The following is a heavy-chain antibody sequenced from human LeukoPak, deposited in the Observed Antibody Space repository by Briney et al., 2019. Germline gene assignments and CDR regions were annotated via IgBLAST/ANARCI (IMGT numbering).Heavy chain of an antibody. CDR3: ARAFGLTDY. D-gene: IGHD3/OR15-3a*01. CDR2: ISGSLGVT. Sequence: PGGSLRLSCAASGFIFSSYAMSWVRQAPGKGLEWVSIISGSLGVTNYGDSVKGRFTISRDNAKNSLYLQMNSLRDEDTAVYYCARAFGLTDYWGQGTLVTVSS. CDR1: GFIFSSYA. J-gene: IGHJ4*02. V-gene: IGHV3-48*02.